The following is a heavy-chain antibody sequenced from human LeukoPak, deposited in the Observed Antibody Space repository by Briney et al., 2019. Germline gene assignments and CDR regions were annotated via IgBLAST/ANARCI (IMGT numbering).Heavy chain of an antibody. CDR2: IYGGGTT. CDR1: GFTDNTYY. Sequence: GGSLRLSCAASGFTDNTYYMSWVRQAPGKGLEWVSVIYGGGTTYYADSVKGRFTISRDDSNNTLYLQMNSLRAEDTAVYYCARDSGPVDQLLSFDLWGQGTLVTVS. D-gene: IGHD2-2*01. CDR3: ARDSGPVDQLLSFDL. V-gene: IGHV3-53*01. J-gene: IGHJ4*02.